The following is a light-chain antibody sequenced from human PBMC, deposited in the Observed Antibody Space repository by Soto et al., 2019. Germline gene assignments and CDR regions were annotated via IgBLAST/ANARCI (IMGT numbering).Light chain of an antibody. CDR3: QQHNSYPRT. V-gene: IGKV1-5*03. J-gene: IGKJ1*01. CDR1: QGISNC. Sequence: DIQMTQSPSTLSASVGDRVTITCRASQGISNCLAWYQQKPGKAPKLLIYTASNLERGVPSRFSGSGSGTEFTLTISSLQPDDFATYYCQQHNSYPRTFGQGTKVEIK. CDR2: TAS.